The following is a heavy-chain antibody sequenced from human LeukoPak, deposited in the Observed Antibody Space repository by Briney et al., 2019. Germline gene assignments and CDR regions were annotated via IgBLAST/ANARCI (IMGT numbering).Heavy chain of an antibody. CDR2: IYYTGST. CDR1: GGSINNYW. CDR3: AARIAAAGTGAFDI. D-gene: IGHD6-13*01. Sequence: SETLSLTCTVSGGSINNYWWSWIRQPPGKGLEWIGYIYYTGSTNYNPSLKSRVTMSVDTSKIQFSLKLSSVTTADTAVYYCAARIAAAGTGAFDIWGQGTMVTVSS. J-gene: IGHJ3*02. V-gene: IGHV4-59*01.